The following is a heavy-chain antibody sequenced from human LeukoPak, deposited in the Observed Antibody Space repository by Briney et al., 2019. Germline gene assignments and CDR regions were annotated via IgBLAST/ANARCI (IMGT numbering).Heavy chain of an antibody. J-gene: IGHJ4*02. CDR2: ISSSSSYI. D-gene: IGHD3-3*01. V-gene: IGHV3-21*01. CDR1: RFTFSSYA. CDR3: ARDTLGNYDFWSGYDWGFDH. Sequence: PGGSLRLSCAASRFTFSSYAMSRVRQAPGKGLEWVSSISSSSSYIYYADSVKGRFTISRDNAKNSLYLQMNSLRAEDTAVYYCARDTLGNYDFWSGYDWGFDHWGQGTLVTVSS.